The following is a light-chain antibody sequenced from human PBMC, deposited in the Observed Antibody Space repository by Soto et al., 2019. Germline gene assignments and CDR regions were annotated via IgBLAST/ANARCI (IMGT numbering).Light chain of an antibody. CDR2: DAS. V-gene: IGKV1-13*02. CDR1: QGISSA. J-gene: IGKJ4*01. CDR3: QQTYSDIS. Sequence: AIQLTQSPSSLSASVGDRVTITCRASQGISSALAWYQQKPGKAPKLLIYDASSLESGVPSRFSGSGSGTDFTLTISSLQPEDFASYHCQQTYSDISFGGGTKV.